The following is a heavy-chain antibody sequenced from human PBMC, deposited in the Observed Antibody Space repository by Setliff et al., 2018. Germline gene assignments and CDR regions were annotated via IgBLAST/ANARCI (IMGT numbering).Heavy chain of an antibody. J-gene: IGHJ4*02. CDR2: IYNRGST. Sequence: SETLSLTCTVSGHSISSGYYWGWIRQSPGKGLEWIGSIYNRGSTYYNPSLKSRVTILSDTSKNQFSLILSSVTAADTAVYYCASERESASRQTYFDSWGQGTLVTV. CDR1: GHSISSGYY. D-gene: IGHD2-15*01. CDR3: ASERESASRQTYFDS. V-gene: IGHV4-38-2*02.